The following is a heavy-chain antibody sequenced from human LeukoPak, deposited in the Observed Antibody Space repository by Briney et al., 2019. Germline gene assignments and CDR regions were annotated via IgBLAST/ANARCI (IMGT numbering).Heavy chain of an antibody. D-gene: IGHD2-2*03. CDR3: ARQGGYCSSTSCFPNYYYFYHYMDV. CDR1: GGSISSGGYY. CDR2: IYHSGST. V-gene: IGHV4-30-2*01. Sequence: SQTLSLTCTVSGGSISSGGYYWSWIRQPPGKGLEWIGYIYHSGSTYYNPSLKSRVTISVDRSKNQFSLKLSSVTAADTAIYYCARQGGYCSSTSCFPNYYYFYHYMDVWGKGTTVIVSS. J-gene: IGHJ6*03.